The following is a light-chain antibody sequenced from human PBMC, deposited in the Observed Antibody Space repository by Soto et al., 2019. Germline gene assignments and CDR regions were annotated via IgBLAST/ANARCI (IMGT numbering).Light chain of an antibody. Sequence: QSVLTQPASVSGSPGQSITISCTGTSSEIGGYDYVSWYQQHPGKATKLMIYDVTNRPSGVSNRFSGSKSGNTASLSISGLQAEDEADYYCISYASINTYVFGTGTKVTVL. J-gene: IGLJ1*01. CDR3: ISYASINTYV. CDR1: SSEIGGYDY. V-gene: IGLV2-14*01. CDR2: DVT.